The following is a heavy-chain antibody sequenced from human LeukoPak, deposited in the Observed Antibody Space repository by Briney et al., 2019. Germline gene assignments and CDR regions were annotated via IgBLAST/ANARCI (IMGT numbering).Heavy chain of an antibody. Sequence: GESLKISCKGSGYSFSSYWIGWVRQMPGKGLEWMGIIYPGDSDTRYSPSFQGQVTISADKSITTAYLQWSSLRASDTAMYYCARLGVHRGVVRGVQTWFDPWGQGTLVTVSS. D-gene: IGHD3-10*01. CDR3: ARLGVHRGVVRGVQTWFDP. CDR1: GYSFSSYW. V-gene: IGHV5-51*01. J-gene: IGHJ5*02. CDR2: IYPGDSDT.